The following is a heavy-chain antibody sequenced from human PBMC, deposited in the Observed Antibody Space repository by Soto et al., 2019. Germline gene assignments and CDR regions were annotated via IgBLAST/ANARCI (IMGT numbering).Heavy chain of an antibody. Sequence: QVQLQESGPGLVKPSETLSLTCTVSGGSISSYYWSWIRQPPGKGLEWIGYIYYSGSTNYNPSLKSRVTISVDTSKNQFSLKLSSVTAADTAVYYCARYIVVSYNYGMDVWGQGTTVTVSS. V-gene: IGHV4-59*01. D-gene: IGHD2-15*01. CDR3: ARYIVVSYNYGMDV. J-gene: IGHJ6*02. CDR2: IYYSGST. CDR1: GGSISSYY.